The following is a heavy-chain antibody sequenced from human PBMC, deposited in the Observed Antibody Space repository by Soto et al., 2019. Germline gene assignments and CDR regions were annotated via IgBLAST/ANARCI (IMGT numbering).Heavy chain of an antibody. CDR1: GYTLTRYG. V-gene: IGHV1-18*01. J-gene: IGHJ2*01. Sequence: QVHLVQSGAEVKKPGASVKVSCKASGYTLTRYGITWVRQAPGQGLEWMGSISAYNANTNYAQKLQGRLTMTTDTSTSTAYMELRSLTSDDTPVYYCAREVFRYFDLWGRGTLVSVSS. D-gene: IGHD1-20*01. CDR3: AREVFRYFDL. CDR2: ISAYNANT.